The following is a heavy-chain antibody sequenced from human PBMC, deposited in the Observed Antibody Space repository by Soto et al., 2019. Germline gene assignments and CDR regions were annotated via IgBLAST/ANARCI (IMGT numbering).Heavy chain of an antibody. V-gene: IGHV4-31*03. CDR2: IYYSGSA. CDR3: ARDDWGYCLTTSCRGMGY. Sequence: QVQLQESGPGLVKPSQTLSLTCTVSGDSITSGGYYWSWIRQHPGKGMEWIGYIYYSGSAFYNPSLKSRLTISVDTSKNQCSLKLNSVNASDTAVYYCARDDWGYCLTTSCRGMGYWGQGTLVTVSS. J-gene: IGHJ4*02. CDR1: GDSITSGGYY. D-gene: IGHD2-2*01.